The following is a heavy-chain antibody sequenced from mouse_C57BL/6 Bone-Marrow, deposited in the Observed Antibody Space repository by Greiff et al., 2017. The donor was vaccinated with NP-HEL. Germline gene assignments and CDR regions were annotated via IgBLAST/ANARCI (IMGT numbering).Heavy chain of an antibody. J-gene: IGHJ4*01. D-gene: IGHD2-5*01. V-gene: IGHV5-12*01. CDR3: ARGYSNLYYAMDY. CDR1: GFTFSDYY. CDR2: ISNGGGST. Sequence: EVKVEESGGGLVQPGGSLKLSCAASGFTFSDYYMYWVRQTPEKRLEWVAYISNGGGSTYYPDTVKGRFTISSDNAKNTLYLQMSRLKSEDTAMYYCARGYSNLYYAMDYWGQGTSVTVSS.